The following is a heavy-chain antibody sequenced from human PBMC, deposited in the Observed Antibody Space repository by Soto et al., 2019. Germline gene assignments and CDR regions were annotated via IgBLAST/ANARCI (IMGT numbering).Heavy chain of an antibody. D-gene: IGHD2-15*01. CDR1: GGSISSSRSY. CDR3: ARQQTTDDIALWFDP. CDR2: IFYSGST. V-gene: IGHV4-39*01. J-gene: IGHJ5*02. Sequence: QLQLQESGPGLVKASETLSLTCNVSGGSISSSRSYWAWIRQPPGKWLEWIANIFYSGSTYYNPSLARRATVSGDTSKNQSSLKMSSVTAADTAVYYCARQQTTDDIALWFDPGGQGTLVTVSS.